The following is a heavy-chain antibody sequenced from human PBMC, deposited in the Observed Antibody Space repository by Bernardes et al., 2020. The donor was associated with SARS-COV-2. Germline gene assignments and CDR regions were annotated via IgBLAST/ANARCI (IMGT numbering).Heavy chain of an antibody. CDR1: GGSIPNYY. CDR2: IYNSGNT. V-gene: IGHV4-59*01. Sequence: SDTLSLTCTVSGGSIPNYYWSWIRQPPGKGLEWIGYIYNSGNTNYNPSLKSRVTMSVDTSKNQFSLRLNSVTAADTAVYYCVRVEVVAGTSWPNWLDPWGQGTLVTVSS. D-gene: IGHD6-19*01. CDR3: VRVEVVAGTSWPNWLDP. J-gene: IGHJ5*02.